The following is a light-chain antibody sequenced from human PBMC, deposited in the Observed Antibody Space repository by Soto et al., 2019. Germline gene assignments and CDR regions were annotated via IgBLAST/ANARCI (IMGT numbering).Light chain of an antibody. J-gene: IGLJ2*01. CDR1: SSNIGNNY. Sequence: QSVLTQPPSVSAAPGQKVTISCSGSSSNIGNNYVSWYQQLPGTAPKLLIYDNNKRPSGIPDRFSGSKSGTSVSLAISGLRSEDEADYYCAAWDDSLSAVVFGGGTKLTVL. CDR2: DNN. V-gene: IGLV1-51*01. CDR3: AAWDDSLSAVV.